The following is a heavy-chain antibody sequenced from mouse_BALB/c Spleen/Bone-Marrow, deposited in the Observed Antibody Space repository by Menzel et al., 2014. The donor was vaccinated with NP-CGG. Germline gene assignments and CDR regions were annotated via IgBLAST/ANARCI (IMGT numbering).Heavy chain of an antibody. J-gene: IGHJ3*01. CDR2: ISSGGSYT. D-gene: IGHD2-4*01. V-gene: IGHV5-6*01. CDR1: GFTFSSYG. Sequence: VQLKDSGGDLVKPGGSLKLSCAASGFTFSSYGMSWVRQTPDKRLEWVAIISSGGSYTYYPDSVKGRFTISRDNAKNTLYLQMSSLRSEDTAMYYCARQDYDWFAYWGQGTLVTVSA. CDR3: ARQDYDWFAY.